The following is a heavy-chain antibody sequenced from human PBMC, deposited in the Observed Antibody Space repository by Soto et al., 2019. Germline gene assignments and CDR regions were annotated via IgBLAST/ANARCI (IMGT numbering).Heavy chain of an antibody. CDR1: GDSVSSVGFH. Sequence: SETLFRTCTVSGDSVSSVGFHWAWLRRPPRKGLLWIGYIYNGDSTYYRPSLESRMHMSLRPTRNHYSLRLSSVTAADTAAYFCARAPGGLDTISYFDYWGKGKLVTASS. D-gene: IGHD1-26*01. J-gene: IGHJ4*02. V-gene: IGHV4-30-4*01. CDR2: IYNGDST. CDR3: ARAPGGLDTISYFDY.